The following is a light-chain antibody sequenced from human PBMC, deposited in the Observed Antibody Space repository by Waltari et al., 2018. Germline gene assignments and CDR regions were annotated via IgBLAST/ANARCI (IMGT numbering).Light chain of an antibody. CDR3: QHYNNWPLT. CDR1: QGVAST. V-gene: IGKV3-15*01. J-gene: IGKJ4*01. Sequence: EIVMTQYPATLSVSPGERATLSCRASQGVASTLAWYQQKPGQAPRLLIYGASTRATGIPARFSGSGSGTEFTLTISSLQSEDFAIYYCQHYNNWPLTFGGGTKVDIK. CDR2: GAS.